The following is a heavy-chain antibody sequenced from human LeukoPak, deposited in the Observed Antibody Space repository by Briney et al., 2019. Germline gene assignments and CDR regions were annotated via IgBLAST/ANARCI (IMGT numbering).Heavy chain of an antibody. J-gene: IGHJ4*02. CDR2: IYYSGST. D-gene: IGHD6-13*01. CDR1: GGSISSYY. V-gene: IGHV4-59*12. CDR3: ASTAAGATIDY. Sequence: PSETLSLTCTVSGGSISSYYWSWIRQPPGKGLEWIGYIYYSGSTNYKPSLKSRVTISVDTSKNQFSLKLSSVTAADTAVYYCASTAAGATIDYWGQGTLVTVSS.